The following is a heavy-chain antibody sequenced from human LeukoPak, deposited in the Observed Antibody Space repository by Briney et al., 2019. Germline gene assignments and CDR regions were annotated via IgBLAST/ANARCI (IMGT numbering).Heavy chain of an antibody. D-gene: IGHD2-2*01. J-gene: IGHJ4*02. V-gene: IGHV3-23*01. CDR3: AKDHCSSSSCSHHFDY. CDR2: ISGRGGST. CDR1: GFTFSPYA. Sequence: PGGSLRLSCAASGFTFSPYAMTWVRQAPGKGLEWVSGISGRGGSTYYADSVKGRFTISRDNSKNTLYLQMSSLRAEDTAVYYCAKDHCSSSSCSHHFDYWGQGTLVTVSS.